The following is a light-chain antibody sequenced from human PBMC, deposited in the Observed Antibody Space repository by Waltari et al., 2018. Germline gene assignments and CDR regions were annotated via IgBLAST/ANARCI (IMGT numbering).Light chain of an antibody. J-gene: IGLJ2*01. CDR1: SSNIGSTA. Sequence: QSVLTHSPSASGTPGQRVTISCSGSSSNIGSTAVNWYRPLPGTAPKRLIFSNDQRPSGVPDRFSGSKSGTSASLAISGLQSEDEADYYCAAWDDSLNGVVFGGGTKLTVL. CDR3: AAWDDSLNGVV. V-gene: IGLV1-44*01. CDR2: SND.